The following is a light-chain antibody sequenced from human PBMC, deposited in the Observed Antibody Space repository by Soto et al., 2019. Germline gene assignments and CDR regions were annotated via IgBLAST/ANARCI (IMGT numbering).Light chain of an antibody. CDR2: DVS. CDR3: CSYAGSYTLV. V-gene: IGLV2-11*01. J-gene: IGLJ3*02. Sequence: QSALTQPRSVSGSPGQSVTISCTGTSSDVGAYTFVSWYQQHPGRVPKLMIYDVSRRPSGVPDRFSGSKSGNTASLTISGRQADDEADYYCCSYAGSYTLVFGGGTKVTVL. CDR1: SSDVGAYTF.